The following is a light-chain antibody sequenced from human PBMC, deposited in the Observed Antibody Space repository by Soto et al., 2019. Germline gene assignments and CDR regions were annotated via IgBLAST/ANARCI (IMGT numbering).Light chain of an antibody. Sequence: DIQMPQSPSTLSASVGDIVTITCLASQSISTWVAWNKQEPGKATKLLTHKASSLQSGVPSRFSGSGSGTDCTITNSSLETDDSAPNCSQQYKSYARPYGHGTRVDIK. V-gene: IGKV1-5*03. CDR3: QQYKSYARP. CDR2: KAS. J-gene: IGKJ1*01. CDR1: QSISTW.